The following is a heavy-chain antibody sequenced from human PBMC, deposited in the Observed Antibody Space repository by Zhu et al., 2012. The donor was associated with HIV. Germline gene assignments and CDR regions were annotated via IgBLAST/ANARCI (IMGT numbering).Heavy chain of an antibody. V-gene: IGHV1-2*02. Sequence: QVQLVRSGAVIKTPGSSVKISCRASGYNFRDYSIHWVRLIPDKGFEWIGWIKPLWGAVSYARQLQGRASMTRQLSQDPDDPDWGVAYMEFSGLTPADTAVIFLVSGEGPVIIAETFPGNTWGQGTVVVVSS. D-gene: IGHD3-3*01. J-gene: IGHJ1*01. CDR1: GYNFRDYS. CDR2: IKPLWGAV. CDR3: DTAVIFLVSGEGPVIIAETFPGNT.